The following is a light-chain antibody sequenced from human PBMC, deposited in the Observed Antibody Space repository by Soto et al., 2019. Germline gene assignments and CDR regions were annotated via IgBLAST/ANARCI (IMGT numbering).Light chain of an antibody. CDR2: DAN. CDR3: CSYADTPTSVV. Sequence: QSALTQPASVSGSPGQSVTISCTGANTNFGSCDLVSWYQQHPGKAPKLIIYDANSRPSGVSNRFSGSKSGNAASLTISGLQADDEATYYCCSYADTPTSVVFGGGTKLTVL. CDR1: NTNFGSCDL. V-gene: IGLV2-23*01. J-gene: IGLJ2*01.